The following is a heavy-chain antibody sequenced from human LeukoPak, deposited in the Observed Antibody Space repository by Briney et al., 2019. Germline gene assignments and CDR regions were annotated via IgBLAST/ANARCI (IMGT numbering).Heavy chain of an antibody. CDR2: ISYDGSNK. CDR1: GFTFSSYA. J-gene: IGHJ2*01. Sequence: GGSLRLSCAASGFTFSSYAMHWVRQAPGKGLEWVAVISYDGSNKYYADSVKGRFTISRDNSKNTLYLQMNSLRAEDTAVYYCAALANFDLWGRGTLVTVSS. V-gene: IGHV3-30-3*01. D-gene: IGHD5-12*01. CDR3: AALANFDL.